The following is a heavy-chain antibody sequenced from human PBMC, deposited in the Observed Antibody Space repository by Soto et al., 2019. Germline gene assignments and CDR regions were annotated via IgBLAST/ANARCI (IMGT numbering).Heavy chain of an antibody. J-gene: IGHJ5*02. CDR2: INAGNGNT. CDR1: GYTFTSYA. V-gene: IGHV1-3*01. Sequence: QVQLVQSGAEVKKPGASVKVSCKASGYTFTSYAMHWVRQAPGQRLEWMGWINAGNGNTKYSQKFQGRVTITGDTYASTAYIELSSLRSEDTAVYYSARDPLGGGWFDPWCQGTLVT. D-gene: IGHD1-26*01. CDR3: ARDPLGGGWFDP.